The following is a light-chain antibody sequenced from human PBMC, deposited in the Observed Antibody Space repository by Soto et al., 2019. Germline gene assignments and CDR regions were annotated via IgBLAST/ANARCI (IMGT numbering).Light chain of an antibody. CDR3: QRDKSYPYT. J-gene: IGKJ2*01. CDR1: QTISSW. CDR2: DAS. V-gene: IGKV1-5*01. Sequence: DIQMTQSPSTLSASVGARVTITCRASQTISSWLAWYQQNPGQAPKFLIYDASSLESGVRSMFSGSGSGTECPLTISSLQPDDFATYYCQRDKSYPYTFGQGTKLEIK.